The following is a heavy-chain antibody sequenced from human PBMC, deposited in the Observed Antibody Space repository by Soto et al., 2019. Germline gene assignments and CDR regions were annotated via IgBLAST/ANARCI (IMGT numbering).Heavy chain of an antibody. Sequence: QITLKESGPPLVQPTQTLTLICTFSGFSLSTSGVGVGWIRQPPGKALEWVALIYWDDDKPYTLSLKSRLTITKDTSKNQVVLTMTSMEPVDTATYYCALTQLSSRFDAWGQGTLVTVSS. CDR2: IYWDDDK. CDR3: ALTQLSSRFDA. CDR1: GFSLSTSGVG. V-gene: IGHV2-5*02. J-gene: IGHJ5*02. D-gene: IGHD6-13*01.